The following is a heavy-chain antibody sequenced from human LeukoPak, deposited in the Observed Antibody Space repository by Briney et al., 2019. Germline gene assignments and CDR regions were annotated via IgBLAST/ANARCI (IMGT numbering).Heavy chain of an antibody. CDR2: IIPILGIA. J-gene: IGHJ4*02. Sequence: SVKVSCKSSGGTFSSYAISWVRQAPGQGLEWTGRIIPILGIANYAQKFQGRVTITADKSTSTAYMELSSLRPEDTAVYYCASNLADYYGSGSYQPPHYWGQGTLVTVSS. D-gene: IGHD3-10*01. CDR3: ASNLADYYGSGSYQPPHY. V-gene: IGHV1-69*04. CDR1: GGTFSSYA.